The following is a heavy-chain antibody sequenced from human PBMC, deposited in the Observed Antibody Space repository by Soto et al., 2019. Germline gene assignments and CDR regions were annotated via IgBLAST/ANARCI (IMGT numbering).Heavy chain of an antibody. D-gene: IGHD3-10*01. CDR3: ARGLILWFGELSRRGGYYYCMDV. CDR1: GGSFSGYQ. V-gene: IGHV4-34*01. Sequence: QVQLQQWGAGLLKPSETLSLTCAVYGGSFSGYQWSWIRQTPGKGLEWIGEINGSGNINYNPSLTSRVTILLDTPRKQISLKLSSVTAADSAVYYCARGLILWFGELSRRGGYYYCMDVWGKGTTVTVSS. J-gene: IGHJ6*03. CDR2: INGSGNI.